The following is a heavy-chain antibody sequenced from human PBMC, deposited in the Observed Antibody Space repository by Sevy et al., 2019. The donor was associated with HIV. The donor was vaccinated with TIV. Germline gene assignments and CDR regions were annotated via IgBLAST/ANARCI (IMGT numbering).Heavy chain of an antibody. Sequence: GGSLRLSCTASGFTFGDYAMSWVRQAPGKGLEWVGFIRSKAYGGTTEYAASVKDRFTISRDDSKSIAYLQMNSLKTEDTAVYYCTRRGWSDSSSWVSYYYYYYMDVWGKGTTVTVSS. CDR2: IRSKAYGGTT. CDR1: GFTFGDYA. J-gene: IGHJ6*03. D-gene: IGHD6-13*01. CDR3: TRRGWSDSSSWVSYYYYYYMDV. V-gene: IGHV3-49*04.